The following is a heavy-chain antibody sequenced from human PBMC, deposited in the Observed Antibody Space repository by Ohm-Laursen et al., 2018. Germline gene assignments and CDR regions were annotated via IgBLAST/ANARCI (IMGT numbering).Heavy chain of an antibody. CDR3: AKFRGGARSNWYFDF. CDR2: IKQDGSEK. V-gene: IGHV3-7*03. D-gene: IGHD3-10*01. CDR1: GFTFSSYW. Sequence: SLRLSCAASGFTFSSYWMSWVRQAPGKGLEWVANIKQDGSEKYYVDSVKGRFTISRDNAKNSLYLQMNSLRADDTAVYHCAKFRGGARSNWYFDFWGRGTLVTVSS. J-gene: IGHJ2*01.